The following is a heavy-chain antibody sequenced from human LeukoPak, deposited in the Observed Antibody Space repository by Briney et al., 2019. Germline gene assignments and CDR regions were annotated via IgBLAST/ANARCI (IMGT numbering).Heavy chain of an antibody. Sequence: SETLSLTCTVSGGSISSYYWSWVRQPPGKGLEWIGYIYCTGSTNDNPSLKGRVTVSVDTAKNQLSLRLNSVTAADTAVYYCAGGHCTTTTCNSYCGMDVWGQGTTVTVSS. CDR1: GGSISSYY. CDR3: AGGHCTTTTCNSYCGMDV. D-gene: IGHD2-2*01. J-gene: IGHJ6*02. V-gene: IGHV4-59*12. CDR2: IYCTGST.